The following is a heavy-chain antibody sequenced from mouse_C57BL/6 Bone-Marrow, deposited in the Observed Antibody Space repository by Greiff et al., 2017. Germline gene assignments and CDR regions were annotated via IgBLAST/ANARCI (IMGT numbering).Heavy chain of an antibody. CDR1: GYIFTEYT. J-gene: IGHJ2*01. D-gene: IGHD2-4*01. V-gene: IGHV1-62-2*01. Sequence: VQLQESGAELVKPGASVKLSCKASGYIFTEYTIHWVKHRSGQGLEWIGWFYPGSGSIKYNERFKDKATLTADKSSNTVYMELSRLTSEDSAVYCCARHERYYDYEGYFDYWGQGTTLTVSS. CDR3: ARHERYYDYEGYFDY. CDR2: FYPGSGSI.